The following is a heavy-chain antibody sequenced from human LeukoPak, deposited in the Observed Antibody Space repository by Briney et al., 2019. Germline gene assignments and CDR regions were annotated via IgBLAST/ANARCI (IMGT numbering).Heavy chain of an antibody. D-gene: IGHD3-3*01. CDR3: TRQGDFWSREYDASDI. CDR1: GFTFSGSA. Sequence: TGGSLKLSCVASGFTFSGSAMHWVRQASGKGLEWVGRIRSKANSYATAYAASVKGRFTISRDDSKNTAYLQMNSLKTEDTAVYYCTRQGDFWSREYDASDIWGQGTMVTVSS. J-gene: IGHJ3*02. CDR2: IRSKANSYAT. V-gene: IGHV3-73*01.